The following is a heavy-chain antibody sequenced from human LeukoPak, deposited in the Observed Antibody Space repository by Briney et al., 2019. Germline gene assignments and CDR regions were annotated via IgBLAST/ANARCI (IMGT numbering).Heavy chain of an antibody. Sequence: GGSLRLSCAASGFTFSSYWMHWVRQAPGKGLVWVSRINSDGSSTSYADSVKGRFTISRDNAKNSLYLQMNSLRAEDTAVYYCARDPGGSQTLSDYYYYYGMDVWGQGTTVTVSS. D-gene: IGHD1-26*01. CDR3: ARDPGGSQTLSDYYYYYGMDV. V-gene: IGHV3-74*01. CDR2: INSDGSST. CDR1: GFTFSSYW. J-gene: IGHJ6*02.